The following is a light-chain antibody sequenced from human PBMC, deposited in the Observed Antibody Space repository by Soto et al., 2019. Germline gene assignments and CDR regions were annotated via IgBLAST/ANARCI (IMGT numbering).Light chain of an antibody. Sequence: QSVLTQPASVSGSPGQSSTISCTGTSSDVGGYNYVSWYQQHPGKAPKVMIYEVSNRPSGVSNRFSGSKSGNTASLTISGLQAEDEADYYCSSYTSSDTLYVFGTGTKLTFL. CDR3: SSYTSSDTLYV. V-gene: IGLV2-14*01. CDR1: SSDVGGYNY. J-gene: IGLJ1*01. CDR2: EVS.